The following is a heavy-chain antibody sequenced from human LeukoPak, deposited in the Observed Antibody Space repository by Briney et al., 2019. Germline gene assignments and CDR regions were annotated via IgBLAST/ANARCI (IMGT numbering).Heavy chain of an antibody. D-gene: IGHD6-13*01. CDR3: ARGYSSNWYPYYFDY. J-gene: IGHJ4*02. CDR1: GFTFSSYS. V-gene: IGHV3-33*01. CDR2: IWYDGSNK. Sequence: GGSLRLSCAASGFTFSSYSMHWVRQAPGKGLEWVAVIWYDGSNKYYANSVKGRFTISRDNSKSTLSLQMNSLRAEDTAVYYCARGYSSNWYPYYFDYWGQGTLVSVS.